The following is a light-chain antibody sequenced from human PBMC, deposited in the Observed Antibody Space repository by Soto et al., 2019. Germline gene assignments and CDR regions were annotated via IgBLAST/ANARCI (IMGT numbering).Light chain of an antibody. Sequence: EIVMTQSPATLSVSPGERATLSCRASQSVSSNLAWYQQKPGQAPRLLIYGANTKATGIPARFSGSGSGTEFTLTISSLQSEDFAVYYCQQYNNWPQTFGQGTKVDIK. CDR3: QQYNNWPQT. V-gene: IGKV3-15*01. J-gene: IGKJ1*01. CDR1: QSVSSN. CDR2: GAN.